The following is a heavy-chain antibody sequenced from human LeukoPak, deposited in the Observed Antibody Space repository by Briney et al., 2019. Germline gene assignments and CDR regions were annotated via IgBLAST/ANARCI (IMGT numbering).Heavy chain of an antibody. CDR3: ARRGDYYDMDV. V-gene: IGHV5-51*01. D-gene: IGHD1-26*01. J-gene: IGHJ6*02. CDR1: GYTFTTYW. CDR2: IYPGDSDT. Sequence: GESLKISCKGSGYTFTTYWIAWVRQMPGKGLEWMGIIYPGDSDTRYSPSFQGQVTISADKSISTAYLQWSSLKASDTAIYYCARRGDYYDMDVWGQGTTVTVSS.